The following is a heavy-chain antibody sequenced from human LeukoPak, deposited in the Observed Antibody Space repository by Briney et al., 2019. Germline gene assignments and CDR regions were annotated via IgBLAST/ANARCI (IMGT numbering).Heavy chain of an antibody. V-gene: IGHV4-34*01. CDR3: ARGGGLRYFDWLFRPFDY. D-gene: IGHD3-9*01. CDR1: GGSFSGYY. Sequence: SETLSLTCAVYGGSFSGYYWSWTRRPPGKGLEWIGEINHSGSTNYNPSLKSRVTISVDTSKNQFSLKLSSVTAADTAVYYCARGGGLRYFDWLFRPFDYWGQGTLVTVSS. CDR2: INHSGST. J-gene: IGHJ4*02.